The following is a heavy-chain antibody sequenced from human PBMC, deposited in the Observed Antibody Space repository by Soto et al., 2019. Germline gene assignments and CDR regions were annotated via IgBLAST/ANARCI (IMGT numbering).Heavy chain of an antibody. CDR3: AKDQRPAFITVKDYFDF. D-gene: IGHD2-2*01. CDR1: GFTFNSFG. V-gene: IGHV3-23*04. CDR2: ISGTGNSV. Sequence: EVQLVESGGVLVQPGGSLRLSCVASGFTFNSFGMSWVRQAPGKGLDWVSAISGTGNSVYYADSVKGRFTISRDNSENTLYLQMYSLRAEDTAIYYCAKDQRPAFITVKDYFDFWGRGTLVTVSS. J-gene: IGHJ4*02.